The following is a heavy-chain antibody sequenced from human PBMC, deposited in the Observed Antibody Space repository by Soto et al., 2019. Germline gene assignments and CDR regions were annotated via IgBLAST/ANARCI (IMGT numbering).Heavy chain of an antibody. CDR1: GFTFSSYG. J-gene: IGHJ5*02. CDR2: ISYDGSNK. CDR3: AKELLWFGELSWFDP. Sequence: GGSLRLSCAASGFTFSSYGMHWVRQAPGKGLEWVAVISYDGSNKYYADSVKGRFTISRDNSKNTLYLQMNSLRAEDTAVYYCAKELLWFGELSWFDPWGQGTLVTVSS. D-gene: IGHD3-10*01. V-gene: IGHV3-30*18.